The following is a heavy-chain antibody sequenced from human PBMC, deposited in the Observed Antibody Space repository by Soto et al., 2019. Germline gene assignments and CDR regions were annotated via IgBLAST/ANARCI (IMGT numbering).Heavy chain of an antibody. D-gene: IGHD3-9*01. V-gene: IGHV1-18*01. J-gene: IGHJ4*02. CDR2: ISAYNGNT. CDR3: ARDRGYHIFDWLLFVWDY. CDR1: GYTFTSYG. Sequence: QVQLMQSGAEVKKPGASVKVSCKASGYTFTSYGISWVRQAPGQGLEWMGWISAYNGNTNYAQKLQGRVTMTTDTPTSTAYMELRSLRSDDTAVYYCARDRGYHIFDWLLFVWDYWGQGTLVTVSS.